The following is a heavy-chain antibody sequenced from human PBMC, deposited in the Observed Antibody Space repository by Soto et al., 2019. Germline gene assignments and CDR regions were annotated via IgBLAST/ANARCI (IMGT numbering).Heavy chain of an antibody. D-gene: IGHD6-13*01. CDR2: IIPMFGTG. CDR1: GGTFSSYV. Sequence: EQLVQSGAEVKKPGSSVKVSCKASGGTFSSYVITWVRQAPGQGLEWMGGIIPMFGTGNYAQKFQGRITITADDSTSTAYMELGSLRSEDTAIYYRARSMAAAGSFGPWGQGTLVTVS. CDR3: ARSMAAAGSFGP. V-gene: IGHV1-69*01. J-gene: IGHJ5*01.